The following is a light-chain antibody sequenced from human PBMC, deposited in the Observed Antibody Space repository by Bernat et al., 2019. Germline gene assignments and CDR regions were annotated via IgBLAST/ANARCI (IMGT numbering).Light chain of an antibody. Sequence: QSALTQPASVSGSPGQSITLSCTGTSSDVGAYNYVSWYQQHPGKAPKIMIFDVSNRPSGVSDRFSGSKSGDTASLTISGLRAEDEADYYCSSVSTTSTPVVFGGGTKLTVL. V-gene: IGLV2-14*03. J-gene: IGLJ3*02. CDR3: SSVSTTSTPVV. CDR1: SSDVGAYNY. CDR2: DVS.